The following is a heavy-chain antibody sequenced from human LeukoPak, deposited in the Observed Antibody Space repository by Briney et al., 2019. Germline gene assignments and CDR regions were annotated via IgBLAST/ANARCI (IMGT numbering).Heavy chain of an antibody. V-gene: IGHV1-18*01. CDR1: GYTFTSYG. J-gene: IGHJ4*02. CDR2: ISAYNGNT. Sequence: ASVKISCKASGYTFTSYGISWVRQAPGQGLEWMGWISAYNGNTNYAQKLQGRVTMTTDTSTSTAYMELRSLRSEDTAIYYCAIRYCRGGTCYFDFWGQGSLVTVSS. CDR3: AIRYCRGGTCYFDF. D-gene: IGHD2-15*01.